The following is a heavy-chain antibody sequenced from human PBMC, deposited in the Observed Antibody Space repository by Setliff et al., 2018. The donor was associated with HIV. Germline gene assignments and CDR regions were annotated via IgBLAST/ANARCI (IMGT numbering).Heavy chain of an antibody. CDR3: ARHRHTAAGTLDAFDL. J-gene: IGHJ3*01. D-gene: IGHD6-13*01. CDR2: IHPVDSDA. CDR1: EYSFTSHW. Sequence: GESLKISCKGSEYSFTSHWIGWVRQMPGKGLEWMGIIHPVDSDARYSPSSQGQVTMSVDNSINTAYVQWGSLKASDTAFYYCARHRHTAAGTLDAFDLWGQGTMVTVS. V-gene: IGHV5-51*01.